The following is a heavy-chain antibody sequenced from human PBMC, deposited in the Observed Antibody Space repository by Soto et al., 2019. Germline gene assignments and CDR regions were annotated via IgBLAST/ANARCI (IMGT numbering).Heavy chain of an antibody. CDR1: GFTFSNYG. CDR3: AKDRIVMIRGVMNYDGMDV. Sequence: QVQLVESGGGVVQPGRSLRLSCAASGFTFSNYGMHWVRQAPGKGLERVAFILYDGSDKYFADSVKGRFTISRDNSKNTLDLQMNSLRAEDTAVYYCAKDRIVMIRGVMNYDGMDVWGQGTTVTVSS. V-gene: IGHV3-30*18. J-gene: IGHJ6*02. CDR2: ILYDGSDK. D-gene: IGHD3-10*01.